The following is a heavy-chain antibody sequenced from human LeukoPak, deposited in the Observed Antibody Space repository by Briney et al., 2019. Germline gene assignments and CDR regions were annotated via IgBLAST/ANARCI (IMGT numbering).Heavy chain of an antibody. J-gene: IGHJ4*02. D-gene: IGHD6-19*01. CDR1: GYTFTSCG. CDR3: ARDQQWLDPARHGFDY. CDR2: ISTYSGNT. Sequence: ASVKVSCKASGYTFTSCGISRVRQAPGQGLEWMGWISTYSGNTNYAQKYQGRVTMTTDTSTSTAYMELRSLRSDDTAVYYCARDQQWLDPARHGFDYWGQGTLVTVSS. V-gene: IGHV1-18*01.